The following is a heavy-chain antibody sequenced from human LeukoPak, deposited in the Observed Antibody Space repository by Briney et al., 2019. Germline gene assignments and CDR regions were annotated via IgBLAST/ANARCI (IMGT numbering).Heavy chain of an antibody. CDR3: AKRDNSGWYSLDY. J-gene: IGHJ4*02. V-gene: IGHV3-23*01. D-gene: IGHD6-19*01. CDR1: GFTFSTYA. CDR2: ISASGFST. Sequence: PGGSLRLSCAASGFTFSTYAMSWVRQAPGKGLEWVSSISASGFSTYYADSVKGRFTLSRDNSKNTLYLQMNSLSAEDTALYFCAKRDNSGWYSLDYWGQGTLVTVSS.